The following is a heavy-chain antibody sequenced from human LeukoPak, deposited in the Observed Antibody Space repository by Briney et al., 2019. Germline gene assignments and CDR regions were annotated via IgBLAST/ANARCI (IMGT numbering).Heavy chain of an antibody. CDR1: GFTVSSNY. Sequence: GGSLRLSCAASGFTVSSNYMSWVRQAPGKGLEWVSVIYSGCRSYYADSVKGRFTISRDNSKNTLYLQTNRLRAEDTAVYYCARVLSGRGSLYSYYYYMDVWGKGTTVTISS. V-gene: IGHV3-53*01. D-gene: IGHD3-10*01. CDR2: IYSGCRS. CDR3: ARVLSGRGSLYSYYYYMDV. J-gene: IGHJ6*03.